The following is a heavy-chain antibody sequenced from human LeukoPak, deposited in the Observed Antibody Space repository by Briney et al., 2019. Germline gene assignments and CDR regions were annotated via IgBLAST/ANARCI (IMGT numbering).Heavy chain of an antibody. D-gene: IGHD2-21*01. CDR3: ARHSVASPSDA. CDR2: IYRSGNT. J-gene: IGHJ5*02. CDR1: GYSIGSDFY. Sequence: SETLSLTCIVSGYSIGSDFYWGWIRQPPGKGLEWIASIYRSGNTYSNSSLKSRVRMSIDTSKNHFSLMLISVTAADTAVYYCARHSVASPSDAWGPGTLVTVSS. V-gene: IGHV4-38-2*02.